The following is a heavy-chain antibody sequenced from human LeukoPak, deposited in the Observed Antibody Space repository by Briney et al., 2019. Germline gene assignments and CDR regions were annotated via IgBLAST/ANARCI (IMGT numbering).Heavy chain of an antibody. D-gene: IGHD6-13*01. Sequence: QAGRSLRLSCAVSGFTFSNYAMHWVRQAPGKGLEWVTVISYNGSNKSYADSVKGRFTISRDNSRNTLYLQMNSLRAEDTAVYYCARDLSSSWYYIDVWGKGTTVTVSS. V-gene: IGHV3-30*04. J-gene: IGHJ6*03. CDR2: ISYNGSNK. CDR1: GFTFSNYA. CDR3: ARDLSSSWYYIDV.